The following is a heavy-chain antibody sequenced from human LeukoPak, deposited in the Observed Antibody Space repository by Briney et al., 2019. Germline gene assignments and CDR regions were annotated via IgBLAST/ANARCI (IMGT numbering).Heavy chain of an antibody. V-gene: IGHV3-30*18. CDR3: SKDRYCSGGSCYRPGDY. D-gene: IGHD2-15*01. CDR2: ISYDGSNK. J-gene: IGHJ4*02. CDR1: GFPFSSYG. Sequence: GGSLRLSCAASGFPFSSYGMHWVRQAPGKGLEWVAVISYDGSNKYYADSVKGRFTISRDNSKNTLYLQMNSLRAEDTAVYYCSKDRYCSGGSCYRPGDYWGQGTLVTVSS.